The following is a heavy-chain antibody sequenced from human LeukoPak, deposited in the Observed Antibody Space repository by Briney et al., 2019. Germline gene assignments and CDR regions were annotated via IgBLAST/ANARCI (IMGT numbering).Heavy chain of an antibody. CDR2: MYYSGIT. D-gene: IGHD3-16*01. Sequence: SETLSLTCTVSGGSISSYYWSWIRQPPGKGLEWIGYMYYSGITNYNPSFKSRVTISVDTSKNQFSLKLTSVTAADTAVYYCARHPDSVAGFDYWGQGTLVTVSS. CDR3: ARHPDSVAGFDY. CDR1: GGSISSYY. J-gene: IGHJ4*02. V-gene: IGHV4-59*08.